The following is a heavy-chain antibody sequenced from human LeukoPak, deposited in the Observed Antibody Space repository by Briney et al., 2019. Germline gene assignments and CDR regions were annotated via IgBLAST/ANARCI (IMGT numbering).Heavy chain of an antibody. CDR2: INTDGSST. Sequence: GGSLRLSCAASGFTFSSYWTPWVRQAPGKGLVWVSRINTDGSSTSYADSVKGRFTISSDNAKNSLYLQMNSLRAEDTVVYYCARPSIAAAGTGGFLDYWGQGTLVTVSS. CDR1: GFTFSSYW. D-gene: IGHD6-13*01. V-gene: IGHV3-74*01. CDR3: ARPSIAAAGTGGFLDY. J-gene: IGHJ4*02.